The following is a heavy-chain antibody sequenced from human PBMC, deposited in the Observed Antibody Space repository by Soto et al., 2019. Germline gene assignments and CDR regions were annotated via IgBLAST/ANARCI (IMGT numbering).Heavy chain of an antibody. V-gene: IGHV3-23*01. CDR3: ANHYPYSSSWYAYYGMDV. Sequence: EVQLLESGGGLVQPGGSLRLSCAASGFTFSSYAMSWVRQAPGKGLEWVSAISGSGGSTYYADSVKGRFTISRDNSKNTLYLQMNSLRAEDTAVYYCANHYPYSSSWYAYYGMDVWGQGTTVTVSS. CDR2: ISGSGGST. D-gene: IGHD6-13*01. CDR1: GFTFSSYA. J-gene: IGHJ6*02.